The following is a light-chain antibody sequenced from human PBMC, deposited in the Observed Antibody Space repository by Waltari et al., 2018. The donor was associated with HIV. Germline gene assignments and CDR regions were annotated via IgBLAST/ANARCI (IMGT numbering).Light chain of an antibody. Sequence: QSALTQPRSVSGSPGQSVTISCTGTNSDVGSYNLVSWYQHHPGKVPKIMIYQVNNRPSGVPDRFSGSKSGNTASLTVSGLQPEEEADYYCCLYTGDYVIFGGGTKLTVL. CDR2: QVN. J-gene: IGLJ2*01. CDR3: CLYTGDYVI. CDR1: NSDVGSYNL. V-gene: IGLV2-11*01.